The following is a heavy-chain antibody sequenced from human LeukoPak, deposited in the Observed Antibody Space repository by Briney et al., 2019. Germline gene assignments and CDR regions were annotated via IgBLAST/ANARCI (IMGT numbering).Heavy chain of an antibody. CDR3: ARAGVIRYVAWLINYYMDV. V-gene: IGHV3-64*01. D-gene: IGHD3-9*01. CDR2: ISGNGGST. CDR1: GFTFTNHA. J-gene: IGHJ6*03. Sequence: GGSLRLSCAASGFTFTNHAMQWVRQAPGKGLEYVSAISGNGGSTYYANSVKGGFTISRDNSKNTVYLQMDSLRAEDMAVYYCARAGVIRYVAWLINYYMDVWGKGTTVTVSS.